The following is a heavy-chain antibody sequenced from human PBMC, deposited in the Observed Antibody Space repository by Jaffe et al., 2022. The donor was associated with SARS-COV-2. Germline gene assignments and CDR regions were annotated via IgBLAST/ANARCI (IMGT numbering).Heavy chain of an antibody. Sequence: QLQLQESGPGLVKPSETLSLTCTVSGGSISSSSYYWGWIRQPPGKGLEWIGSIYYSGSTYYNPSLKSRVTISVDTSKNQFSLKLSSVTAADTAVYYCASQSSSGYYFPPPKHDYWGQGTLVTVSS. J-gene: IGHJ4*02. CDR1: GGSISSSSYY. D-gene: IGHD3-22*01. CDR2: IYYSGST. CDR3: ASQSSSGYYFPPPKHDY. V-gene: IGHV4-39*01.